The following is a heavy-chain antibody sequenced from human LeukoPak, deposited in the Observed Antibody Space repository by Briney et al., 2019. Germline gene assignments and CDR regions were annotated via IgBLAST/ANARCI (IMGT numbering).Heavy chain of an antibody. V-gene: IGHV4-38-2*02. D-gene: IGHD2/OR15-2a*01. CDR2: IYHSGST. J-gene: IGHJ6*03. CDR3: ARDTSDYFLPLDYYYYMDV. Sequence: SETLSLTCTVSGGSISSYYWSWIRQPPGKGLEWIGSIYHSGSTYYNPSLKSRVTISVDTSKNQFSLKLSSVTAADTAVYYCARDTSDYFLPLDYYYYMDVWGKGTTVTVSS. CDR1: GGSISSYY.